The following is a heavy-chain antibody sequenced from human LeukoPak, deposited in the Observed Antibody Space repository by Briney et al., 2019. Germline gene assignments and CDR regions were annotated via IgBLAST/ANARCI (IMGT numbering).Heavy chain of an antibody. J-gene: IGHJ4*02. CDR2: ISSNGGST. D-gene: IGHD3-22*01. V-gene: IGHV3-64*01. CDR3: ARGEFDSSGFHFDY. Sequence: PGGTLRLSCAASGFTFSSYGMSWVRQAPGKGLEYVSAISSNGGSTYYANSVKGRFTISRDNSKNTLYLQMGSVRAEDMALYYCARGEFDSSGFHFDYWGQGTLVTVSS. CDR1: GFTFSSYG.